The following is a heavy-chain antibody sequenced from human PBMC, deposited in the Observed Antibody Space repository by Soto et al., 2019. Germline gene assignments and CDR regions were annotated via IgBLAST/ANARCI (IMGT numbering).Heavy chain of an antibody. CDR1: GYIFVNYG. Sequence: QVQLVQSGDEVKKPGASVKVSCKASGYIFVNYGIAWERQAPGQGLEWMGWISPYTGNTHSATKVQGRLTMTTDTPTSTAYMDLGSLTSDDTAVYYCVMVDNYVTPTPQDVWGQGTTVTVSS. D-gene: IGHD3-16*01. CDR3: VMVDNYVTPTPQDV. CDR2: ISPYTGNT. J-gene: IGHJ6*02. V-gene: IGHV1-18*01.